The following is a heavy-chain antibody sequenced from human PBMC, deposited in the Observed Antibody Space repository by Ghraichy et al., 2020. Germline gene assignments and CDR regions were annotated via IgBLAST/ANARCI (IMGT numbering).Heavy chain of an antibody. Sequence: GGSLRLSCAASGFTFSSYGMHWVRQAPGKGLEWVAVISYDGSNKYYADSVKGRFTISRDNSKNTLYLQMNSLRAEDTAVYYCAKDPGDGYYGSGSYMRWGQGTLVTVSS. CDR2: ISYDGSNK. CDR3: AKDPGDGYYGSGSYMR. J-gene: IGHJ4*02. V-gene: IGHV3-30*18. CDR1: GFTFSSYG. D-gene: IGHD3-10*01.